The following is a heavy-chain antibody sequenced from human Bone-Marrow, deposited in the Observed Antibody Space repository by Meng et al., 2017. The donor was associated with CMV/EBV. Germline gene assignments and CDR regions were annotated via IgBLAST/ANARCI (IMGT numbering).Heavy chain of an antibody. D-gene: IGHD3-22*01. Sequence: SETLSLTCTVSGGSISIGGYYWSWIRQHPGKGLEWIGYIYYSGRTYYNPSLKSRVTISVDTSENQFSLKLSSVTAADTAVYYCARVGYYYDSSGPSRWVAPWGPGNLV. CDR1: GGSISIGGYY. V-gene: IGHV4-31*03. CDR3: ARVGYYYDSSGPSRWVAP. J-gene: IGHJ5*02. CDR2: IYYSGRT.